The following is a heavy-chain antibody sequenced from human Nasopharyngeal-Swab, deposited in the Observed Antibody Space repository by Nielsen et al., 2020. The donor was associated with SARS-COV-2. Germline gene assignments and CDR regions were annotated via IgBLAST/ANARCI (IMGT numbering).Heavy chain of an antibody. Sequence: GVLKISCAASGFPFSNYSMNWVRQAPGKGLEWVSSISSSTSYIYYADSVKGRFTISRDNAKNSLYLQMNSLRAEDTAVYYCARDGFGESPYYYYYGMDVWGQGTTVTVSS. CDR1: GFPFSNYS. D-gene: IGHD3-10*01. V-gene: IGHV3-21*01. J-gene: IGHJ6*02. CDR2: ISSSTSYI. CDR3: ARDGFGESPYYYYYGMDV.